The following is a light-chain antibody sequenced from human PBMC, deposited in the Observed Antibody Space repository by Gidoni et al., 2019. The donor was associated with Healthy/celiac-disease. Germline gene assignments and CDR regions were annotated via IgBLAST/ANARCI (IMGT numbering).Light chain of an antibody. J-gene: IGKJ1*01. CDR3: QQYYSTLRT. CDR2: WAS. V-gene: IGKV4-1*01. CDR1: QSVLYSSNNKNY. Sequence: DIVMTQSPASLPVSLGERATINCKSSQSVLYSSNNKNYLAWYQQKPGQPPKLLIYWASTRESGVPDRFSGSGSGTDFTLTISSLQAEDVAVYYCQQYYSTLRTFGQGTKVEIK.